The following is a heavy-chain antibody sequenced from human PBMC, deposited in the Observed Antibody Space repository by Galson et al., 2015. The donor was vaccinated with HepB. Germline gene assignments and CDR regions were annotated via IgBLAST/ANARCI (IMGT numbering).Heavy chain of an antibody. CDR3: ARDLLLAPVVGIASDAFDI. CDR1: GFTFSSYS. D-gene: IGHD2-21*01. J-gene: IGHJ3*02. CDR2: ISSSSSTI. V-gene: IGHV3-48*01. Sequence: CAASGFTFSSYSMNWVRQAPGKGLEWVSYISSSSSTIYYADSVKGRFTISRDNAKNSLYLQMNSLRAEDTAVYYCARDLLLAPVVGIASDAFDIWGQGTMVTVSS.